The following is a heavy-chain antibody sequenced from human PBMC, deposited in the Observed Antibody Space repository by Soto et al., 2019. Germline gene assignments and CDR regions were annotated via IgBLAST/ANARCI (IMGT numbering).Heavy chain of an antibody. CDR3: AGQTFTIDADSYGRSNWFDP. CDR1: GGSITSSSHF. V-gene: IGHV4-39*01. D-gene: IGHD3-9*01. J-gene: IGHJ5*02. Sequence: KPSETLSLTCTVSGGSITSSSHFWGWVRQPPGKGLEWIGTIYFTGNTYYTPSLKSRLTMSIDTSKNEFSLRLNSVTAADTAVYYCAGQTFTIDADSYGRSNWFDPWGPGTLVTVSS. CDR2: IYFTGNT.